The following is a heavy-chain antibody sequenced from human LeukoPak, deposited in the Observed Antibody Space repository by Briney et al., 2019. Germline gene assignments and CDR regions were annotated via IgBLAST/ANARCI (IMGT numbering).Heavy chain of an antibody. CDR3: ARADWGSAYYFDY. Sequence: NPSETLSLTCTVSGGSISSVDYYWSWIRQPPGKGLEWIGYIYYTGNTYYNPSLESRVTISVDTSKNQFSLKLSSVTAADTAVYYCARADWGSAYYFDYWGQGTLVTVSS. J-gene: IGHJ4*02. CDR2: IYYTGNT. D-gene: IGHD7-27*01. V-gene: IGHV4-30-4*02. CDR1: GGSISSVDYY.